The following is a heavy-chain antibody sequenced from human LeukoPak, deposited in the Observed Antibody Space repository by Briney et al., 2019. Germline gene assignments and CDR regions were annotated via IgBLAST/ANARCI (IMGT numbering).Heavy chain of an antibody. CDR1: GFTFSSYA. J-gene: IGHJ5*02. D-gene: IGHD6-13*01. Sequence: PGGSLRLSCAASGFTFSSYAMSWVRRAPGKGLEWVSAISGSGGSTYYADSVKGRFTISRDNSKNTLYLQMNSLRAEDTAVYYCAKVSAPIAAAGTFDPWGQGTLVTVSS. V-gene: IGHV3-23*01. CDR3: AKVSAPIAAAGTFDP. CDR2: ISGSGGST.